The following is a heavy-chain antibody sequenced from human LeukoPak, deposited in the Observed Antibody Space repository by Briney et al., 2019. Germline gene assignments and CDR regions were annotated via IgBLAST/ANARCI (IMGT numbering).Heavy chain of an antibody. D-gene: IGHD2-2*01. V-gene: IGHV4-59*01. CDR3: AGGYQLLFSSGYGMDV. CDR2: IYYSGST. Sequence: SETLSLTCTVSGGSISSYYWSWIRQPPGKGLEWIGYIYYSGSTNYNPSLQSRVTISVDTSKNQFSLKLSSVTAADTAVYYCAGGYQLLFSSGYGMDVWGQGTTVTVSS. J-gene: IGHJ6*02. CDR1: GGSISSYY.